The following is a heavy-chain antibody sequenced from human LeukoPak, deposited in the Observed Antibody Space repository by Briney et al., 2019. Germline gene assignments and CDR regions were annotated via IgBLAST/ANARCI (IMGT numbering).Heavy chain of an antibody. CDR2: IYTSGST. D-gene: IGHD3-22*01. J-gene: IGHJ4*02. CDR3: ARSGDYYDSSGYRFDY. Sequence: SETLSLTCTVSGDSISSYYWSWIRQPAGKGLEWIGRIYTSGSTNYNPSLKSRVTMSVDTSKNQFSLKLSSVTAADTAVYYCARSGDYYDSSGYRFDYWGQGTLVTVSS. V-gene: IGHV4-4*07. CDR1: GDSISSYY.